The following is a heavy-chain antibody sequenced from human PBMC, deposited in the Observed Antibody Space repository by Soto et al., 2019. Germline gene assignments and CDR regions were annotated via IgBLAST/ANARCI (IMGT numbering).Heavy chain of an antibody. CDR3: TTDLKNIQITMIVKAIYYYYGMDV. D-gene: IGHD3-22*01. J-gene: IGHJ6*02. V-gene: IGHV3-15*07. CDR2: IKSKTDGGTT. Sequence: GGSLRLSCAASGFTFSNAWMNWVRQAPGKGLEWVGRIKSKTDGGTTDYAAPVKGRFTISRDDSKNTLYLQMNSLKTEDTAVYYCTTDLKNIQITMIVKAIYYYYGMDVWGQGTTVTVSS. CDR1: GFTFSNAW.